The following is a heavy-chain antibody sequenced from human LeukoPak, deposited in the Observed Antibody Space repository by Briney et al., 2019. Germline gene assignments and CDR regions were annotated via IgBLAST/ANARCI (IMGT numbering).Heavy chain of an antibody. CDR3: ARAYYYDSSGYVYYYYGMDV. Sequence: PGRSLRLSCAASGFTFSSYGMHWVRQAPGKGLEWVAVIWYDGSNKYYADSVKGRFTISRDNSKNTLYLQMNSLRAEDTAVYYCARAYYYDSSGYVYYYYGMDVRGQGTTVTVSS. V-gene: IGHV3-33*01. D-gene: IGHD3-22*01. J-gene: IGHJ6*02. CDR2: IWYDGSNK. CDR1: GFTFSSYG.